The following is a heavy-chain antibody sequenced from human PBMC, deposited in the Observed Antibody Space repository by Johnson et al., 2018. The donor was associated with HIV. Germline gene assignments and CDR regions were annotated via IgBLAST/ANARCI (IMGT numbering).Heavy chain of an antibody. Sequence: EVQLVESGGGSVKSGGSLRVSCAASGFTVGSNYMNWVRQAPGKGLEWVSVIYSGGTTYYADSVKGRFIISIDSSKNTLYLQMDRLRAEDTAQYYCARDQTYSFDIWGQGTMVTVSS. CDR1: GFTVGSNY. CDR2: IYSGGTT. V-gene: IGHV3-66*01. D-gene: IGHD3-10*01. CDR3: ARDQTYSFDI. J-gene: IGHJ3*02.